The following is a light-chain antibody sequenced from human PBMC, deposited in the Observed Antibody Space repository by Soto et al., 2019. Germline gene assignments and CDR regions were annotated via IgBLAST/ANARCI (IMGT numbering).Light chain of an antibody. Sequence: QSALTQPASVSGSPGQSITISCNGTSSDVGGYNYVSWYQQHPGKAPKVMIYEVTNRPSGVSHRFSGSKSGNTASLTISGLQAEDEADYYCSSYTSSSTLYVFGTGTKVTVL. J-gene: IGLJ1*01. CDR2: EVT. V-gene: IGLV2-14*01. CDR1: SSDVGGYNY. CDR3: SSYTSSSTLYV.